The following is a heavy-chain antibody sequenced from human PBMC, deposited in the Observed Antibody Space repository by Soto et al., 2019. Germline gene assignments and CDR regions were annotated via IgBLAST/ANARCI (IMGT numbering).Heavy chain of an antibody. Sequence: SVKVSCKASGGTFSSYAISWVRQAPGQGLEWMGGIIPIFGTANYAQKFQGRVTITADESTSTAYMELSSLRSEDTAVYYCARDFYGFASPLLHYWGQGTLVTVSS. V-gene: IGHV1-69*13. J-gene: IGHJ4*02. CDR1: GGTFSSYA. CDR3: ARDFYGFASPLLHY. D-gene: IGHD3-3*01. CDR2: IIPIFGTA.